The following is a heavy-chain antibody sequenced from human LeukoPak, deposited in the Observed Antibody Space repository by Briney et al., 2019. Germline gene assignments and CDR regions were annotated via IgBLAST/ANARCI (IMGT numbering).Heavy chain of an antibody. CDR2: IYYSGST. CDR1: GGSISSYY. D-gene: IGHD3-10*01. V-gene: IGHV4-59*01. CDR3: ARGETYYYGSGSYDWFDP. Sequence: SETLSLTCTVSGGSISSYYWSWNRQPPGKGLEWIGYIYYSGSTNYNPSLKSRVTISVDTSKNQFSLKLSSVTAADTAVYYCARGETYYYGSGSYDWFDPWGQGTLVTVSS. J-gene: IGHJ5*02.